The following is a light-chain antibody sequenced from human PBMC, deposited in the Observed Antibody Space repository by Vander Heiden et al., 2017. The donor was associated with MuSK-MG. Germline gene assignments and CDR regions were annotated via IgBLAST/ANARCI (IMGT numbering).Light chain of an antibody. Sequence: EIVLTQSPATLPLSPGDRATLSCRASQSLKNNLAWYQQKPGQAPRLLIYDSSHRATGIPARFSGSGSGTDFTLTISSLGPEDFAVYYCQQRRYGQRFTFGPGTKVEIK. J-gene: IGKJ3*01. CDR2: DSS. CDR1: QSLKNN. V-gene: IGKV3-11*01. CDR3: QQRRYGQRFT.